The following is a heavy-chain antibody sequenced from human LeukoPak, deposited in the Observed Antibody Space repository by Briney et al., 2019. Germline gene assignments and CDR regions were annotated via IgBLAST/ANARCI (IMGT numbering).Heavy chain of an antibody. V-gene: IGHV1-69*13. CDR1: GYTFSSYA. CDR3: ATRGYSYGYYFDY. CDR2: IIPIFGTA. D-gene: IGHD5-18*01. Sequence: AASVKVSCTASGYTFSSYAISWVRQAPGQGLEWMGGIIPIFGTANYAQKFQGRVTITADESTSTAYMELSSLRSEDTAVYYCATRGYSYGYYFDYWGQGTLVTVSS. J-gene: IGHJ4*02.